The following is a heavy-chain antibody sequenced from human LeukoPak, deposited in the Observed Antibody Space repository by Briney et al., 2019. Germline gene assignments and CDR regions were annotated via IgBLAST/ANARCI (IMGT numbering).Heavy chain of an antibody. CDR1: GFSFGKYW. V-gene: IGHV3-7*03. CDR2: IKLDGSEK. CDR3: ARDQYDTWSRRGNFDS. J-gene: IGHJ4*02. D-gene: IGHD3/OR15-3a*01. Sequence: GVSLRLSCVASGFSFGKYWMSWVRQAPGKGLEWVANIKLDGSEKNYVDSVKGRFTISRDNTKNSLYLQMNSLRAEDTAVFYCARDQYDTWSRRGNFDSWGQGTLVIVSS.